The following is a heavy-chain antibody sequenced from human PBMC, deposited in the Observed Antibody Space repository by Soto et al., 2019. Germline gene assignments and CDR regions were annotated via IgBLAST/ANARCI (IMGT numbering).Heavy chain of an antibody. CDR2: INHSGST. CDR1: GGSFSGYY. D-gene: IGHD3-22*01. Sequence: SETLSLTCAVYGGSFSGYYWSWIRQPPGKGLEWIGEINHSGSTNYNPSLKSRVTISVDTSKNQFSLKLSSVTAADTAVYYCARHYYDSSGYYYQDYWGQGTLVTVSS. CDR3: ARHYYDSSGYYYQDY. V-gene: IGHV4-34*01. J-gene: IGHJ4*02.